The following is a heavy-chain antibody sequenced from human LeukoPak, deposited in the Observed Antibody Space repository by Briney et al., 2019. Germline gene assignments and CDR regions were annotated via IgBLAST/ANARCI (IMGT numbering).Heavy chain of an antibody. Sequence: AVQVTCKASGGTLISYAISGVRHPPGQSLQWMGGIIPIFGTANYAHKFQDRVTITADESTSTAYMELSSLRSEYTAVYYCASSYGYGNWFDPWGQGTLVTVPS. CDR3: ASSYGYGNWFDP. CDR1: GGTLISYA. D-gene: IGHD5-18*01. V-gene: IGHV1-69*01. CDR2: IIPIFGTA. J-gene: IGHJ5*02.